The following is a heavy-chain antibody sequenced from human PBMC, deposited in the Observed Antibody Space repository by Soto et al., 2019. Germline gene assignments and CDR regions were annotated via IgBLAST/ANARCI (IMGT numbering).Heavy chain of an antibody. CDR1: GGTFSSYA. Sequence: SVKVSCKASGGTFSSYAISWVRQAPGQGLEWMGGIIPIFGTANYAQKFQGRVTITADKSTSTAYMELSSLRSEDTAMYYCARVGVTGPYYYYYYGMDVWGQGTTVTVSS. D-gene: IGHD2-8*01. J-gene: IGHJ6*02. CDR2: IIPIFGTA. CDR3: ARVGVTGPYYYYYYGMDV. V-gene: IGHV1-69*06.